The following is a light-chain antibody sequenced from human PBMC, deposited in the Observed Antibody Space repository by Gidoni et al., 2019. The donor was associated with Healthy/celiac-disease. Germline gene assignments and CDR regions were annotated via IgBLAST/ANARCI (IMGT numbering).Light chain of an antibody. V-gene: IGKV3-15*01. CDR1: QSVSSN. Sequence: DIVMTQSPATLSVSPGEIATLSCRASQSVSSNLAWYQQKPGHAPRLLIYGASTRATGIPARFSGSGSGTEFTLTISTRQSEDFAVYYCQQYNNWHPIGWTFGQGTKVEIK. CDR3: QQYNNWHPIGWT. J-gene: IGKJ1*01. CDR2: GAS.